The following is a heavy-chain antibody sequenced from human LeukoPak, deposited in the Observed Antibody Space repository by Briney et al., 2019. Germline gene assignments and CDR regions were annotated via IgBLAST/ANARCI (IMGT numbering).Heavy chain of an antibody. D-gene: IGHD6-6*01. CDR1: GYTFTSYY. Sequence: GASVKVSCKASGYTFTSYYMHWVRQAPGQGLEWMGIINPSGGSTSYAQKFQGRVTMTRDMSTSTAYMELSRLRSDDTAVYYCGRSSSSRGAFDIWGQGTMVTVSS. CDR2: INPSGGST. CDR3: GRSSSSRGAFDI. J-gene: IGHJ3*02. V-gene: IGHV1-46*01.